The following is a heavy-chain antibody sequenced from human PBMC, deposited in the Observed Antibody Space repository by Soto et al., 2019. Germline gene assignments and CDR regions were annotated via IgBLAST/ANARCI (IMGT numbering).Heavy chain of an antibody. D-gene: IGHD6-6*01. J-gene: IGHJ5*02. Sequence: PSETLSLTCTASGGSISSGGYYWSWIRQHPGKGLEWIGYIYYSGSTYYNPSLKSRVTISVDTSKNQFSLKLSSVTAADTAVYYCARGIGYSSSSGWFDPWGQGTLVTVSS. V-gene: IGHV4-31*03. CDR2: IYYSGST. CDR1: GGSISSGGYY. CDR3: ARGIGYSSSSGWFDP.